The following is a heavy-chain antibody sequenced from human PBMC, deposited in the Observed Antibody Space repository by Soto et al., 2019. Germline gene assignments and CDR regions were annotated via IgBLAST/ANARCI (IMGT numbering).Heavy chain of an antibody. CDR1: GGSITSGGYS. J-gene: IGHJ4*02. CDR3: ARGSGYYRNFDS. D-gene: IGHD3-3*01. CDR2: VFDRGKT. Sequence: QVQLQESGPGLVKPSQTLSLTCSVSGGSITSGGYSWTWIRHQPGKALQWIGYVFDRGKTYYNPSLKGRLTISVDTAKNLFSLELSSVTAADTAVYFCARGSGYYRNFDSWGQGTLVSVSS. V-gene: IGHV4-31*02.